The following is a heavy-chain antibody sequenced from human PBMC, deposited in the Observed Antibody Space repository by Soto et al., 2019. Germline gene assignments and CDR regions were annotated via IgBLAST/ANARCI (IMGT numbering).Heavy chain of an antibody. CDR2: INPSGGST. CDR1: GYTFTSYY. D-gene: IGHD2-15*01. CDR3: ARDPLGCSGGSCYYGMDV. J-gene: IGHJ6*02. V-gene: IGHV1-46*01. Sequence: ASVKVSCKASGYTFTSYYMHWVRQAPGQGLEWMGIINPSGGSTSYAQKFQGRVTMTRDTSTSTVYMELSSLRSEDTAVYYCARDPLGCSGGSCYYGMDVWGQGTTVTVYS.